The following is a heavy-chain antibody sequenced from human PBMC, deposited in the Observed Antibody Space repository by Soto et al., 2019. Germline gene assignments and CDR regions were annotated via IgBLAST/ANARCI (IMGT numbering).Heavy chain of an antibody. V-gene: IGHV4-34*01. D-gene: IGHD3-10*01. CDR2: INHSGTT. CDR1: GFSFRGYY. Sequence: SETMSLTCGVYGFSFRGYYLSWLRPPPGKGLEWLGEINHSGTTSYNPSLKSRATISIDTSENRFSLKLNSVTAADTAVYYCARGGLGSVTTSLDYWGRGTLVTVSS. CDR3: ARGGLGSVTTSLDY. J-gene: IGHJ4*02.